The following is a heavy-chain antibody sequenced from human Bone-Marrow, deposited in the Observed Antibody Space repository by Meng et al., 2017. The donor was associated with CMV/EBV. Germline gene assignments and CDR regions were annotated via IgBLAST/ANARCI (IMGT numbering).Heavy chain of an antibody. D-gene: IGHD2-15*01. J-gene: IGHJ4*02. V-gene: IGHV4-30-4*08. Sequence: SETLSLTCTVSGGSISSGDYYWSWIRQPPGKGLEWIGYIYYSGNTYYNPSLKSRVTISVDTSKNQFSLKLSSVTAADTAVYYCARDRGYCSGGSCYFSYFDYWGQGTLVTVSS. CDR2: IYYSGNT. CDR3: ARDRGYCSGGSCYFSYFDY. CDR1: GGSISSGDYY.